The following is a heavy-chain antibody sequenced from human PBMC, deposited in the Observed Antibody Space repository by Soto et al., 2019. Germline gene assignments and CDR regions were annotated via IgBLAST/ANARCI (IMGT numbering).Heavy chain of an antibody. CDR2: IIPMFGTA. CDR3: ASGIQLWLRRINNGYSS. V-gene: IGHV1-69*12. CDR1: GGTFSTYA. J-gene: IGHJ4*02. D-gene: IGHD5-18*01. Sequence: QVQLVQSGAEVKKPESSVKVSCKAPGGTFSTYAISWVRQAPGQGLEWMGGIIPMFGTANYAQRFQDRVTITADESTNTVYTELIRLRSEDTAVYFCASGIQLWLRRINNGYSSWGQGTLVTGSS.